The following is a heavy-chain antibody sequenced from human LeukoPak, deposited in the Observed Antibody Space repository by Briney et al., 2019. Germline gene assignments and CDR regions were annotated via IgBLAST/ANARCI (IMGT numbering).Heavy chain of an antibody. D-gene: IGHD3-22*01. V-gene: IGHV3-23*01. J-gene: IGHJ4*02. Sequence: PGGSLRLSCAASGFTFSSYAMSWVRQAPGKGLEWVSAISGSGGSTYYADSVKGRFTISRDNSKNTLYLQMNSLRAEDPAVYYCAKAPYITMIVVVIPSVDYWGQGTLVTVSS. CDR3: AKAPYITMIVVVIPSVDY. CDR2: ISGSGGST. CDR1: GFTFSSYA.